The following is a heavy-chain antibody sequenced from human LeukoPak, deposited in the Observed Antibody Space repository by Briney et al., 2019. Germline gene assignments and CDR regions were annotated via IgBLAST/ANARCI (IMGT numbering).Heavy chain of an antibody. CDR1: GYTFTGYY. D-gene: IGHD3-22*01. Sequence: ASVKVSCKASGYTFTGYYMHWVRQAPGQGLEWMGWINPNSGGTNYAQKFQGRVTMTRDTSISTAYMELSRLRSDDTAVYYCARYPRYDSSGYYYYYMDVWGKGTTVTVSS. CDR2: INPNSGGT. J-gene: IGHJ6*03. V-gene: IGHV1-2*02. CDR3: ARYPRYDSSGYYYYYMDV.